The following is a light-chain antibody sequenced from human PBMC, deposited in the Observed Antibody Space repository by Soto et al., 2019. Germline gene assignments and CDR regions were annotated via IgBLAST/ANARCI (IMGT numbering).Light chain of an antibody. CDR2: GAS. Sequence: EIVLTQSPGTLSLSPGERATLSCRASQSVSSSSLAWYQHKSGQPPRLLIYGASIRATGIPDRFSGSGSGTDFTLTISQMEPEDFAVYYCHQFGSSPPRTFGQGTKVEIK. CDR1: QSVSSSS. CDR3: HQFGSSPPRT. V-gene: IGKV3-20*01. J-gene: IGKJ1*01.